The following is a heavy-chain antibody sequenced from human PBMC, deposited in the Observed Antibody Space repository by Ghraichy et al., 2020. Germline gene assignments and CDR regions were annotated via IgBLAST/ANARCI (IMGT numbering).Heavy chain of an antibody. CDR3: ARDLGQWLAYYYGMDV. D-gene: IGHD6-19*01. V-gene: IGHV1-18*04. Sequence: ASVKVSCKASGYTFTSYGISWVRQAPGQGLEWMGWISAYNGNTNYAQKLQGRVTMTTDTSTSTAYMELRSLRSDDTAVYYCARDLGQWLAYYYGMDVWGQGTTVTVSS. CDR1: GYTFTSYG. CDR2: ISAYNGNT. J-gene: IGHJ6*02.